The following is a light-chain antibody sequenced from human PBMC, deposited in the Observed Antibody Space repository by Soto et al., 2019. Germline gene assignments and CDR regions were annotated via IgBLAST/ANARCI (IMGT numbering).Light chain of an antibody. CDR3: QQYGSSPTWT. CDR1: QSVSSSY. Sequence: EIVLTQSPCTLSLSPGERATISCRASQSVSSSYLAWYQQKPGQAPRLLIFGASSRATGIPDRFSCSGSGTDFTLTISRLEPEDFAVYYCQQYGSSPTWTFGQGTKVEIK. V-gene: IGKV3-20*01. J-gene: IGKJ1*01. CDR2: GAS.